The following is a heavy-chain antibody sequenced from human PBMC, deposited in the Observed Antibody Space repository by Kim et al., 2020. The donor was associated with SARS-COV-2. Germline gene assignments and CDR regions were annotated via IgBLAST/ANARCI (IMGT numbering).Heavy chain of an antibody. Sequence: SETLSLTCTVSGGSISSSSYYWGWIRQPPGKGLEWIGSIYYSGSTYYNPSLKSRVTISVDTSKNQFSLKLSSVTAADTAVYYCARHAWGVWFGELLPYFDYWGQGTLVTVSS. CDR1: GGSISSSSYY. CDR2: IYYSGST. J-gene: IGHJ4*02. V-gene: IGHV4-39*01. D-gene: IGHD3-10*01. CDR3: ARHAWGVWFGELLPYFDY.